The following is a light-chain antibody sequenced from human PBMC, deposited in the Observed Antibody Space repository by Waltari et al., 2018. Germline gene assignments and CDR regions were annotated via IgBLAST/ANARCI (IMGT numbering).Light chain of an antibody. V-gene: IGLV1-44*01. CDR2: DDS. Sequence: QSELTQPPSASGPPGQTVTISCSGSISNVGSNAVSWYQHVPGTAPKLVIYDDSYRPSGVPDRVSGSKSGASASLAISGLQSEDEADYYCASWDDSLISLLFGGGTKLTVL. J-gene: IGLJ2*01. CDR1: ISNVGSNA. CDR3: ASWDDSLISLL.